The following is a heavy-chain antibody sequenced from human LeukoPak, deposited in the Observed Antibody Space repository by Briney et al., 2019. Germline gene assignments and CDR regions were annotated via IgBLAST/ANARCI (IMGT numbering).Heavy chain of an antibody. D-gene: IGHD6-13*01. CDR1: GFTVSNNY. CDR3: ARHSSSWYFAFDI. V-gene: IGHV3-53*01. Sequence: GGSLRLSCAASGFTVSNNYMSWVRQAPGKGLEWVSVIYSGGSTYYADSVKGRFTISRDSSKNTLYLRMNSLRAEDTAVYYCARHSSSWYFAFDIWGQGTMVTVSS. J-gene: IGHJ3*02. CDR2: IYSGGST.